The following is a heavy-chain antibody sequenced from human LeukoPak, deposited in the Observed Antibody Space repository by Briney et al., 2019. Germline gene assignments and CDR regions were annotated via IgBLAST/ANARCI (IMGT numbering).Heavy chain of an antibody. V-gene: IGHV4-38-2*02. Sequence: SETLSLTCNVSGYSISSGYYWGWIRQSPGKGLEWIGSIYDSGSTYYNPSLKSRVTISLDTSKNQFSLKLSSVTAADTAVYYCARAERSLGAGIWGQGTMVTVAS. J-gene: IGHJ3*02. D-gene: IGHD3-10*01. CDR1: GYSISSGYY. CDR3: ARAERSLGAGI. CDR2: IYDSGST.